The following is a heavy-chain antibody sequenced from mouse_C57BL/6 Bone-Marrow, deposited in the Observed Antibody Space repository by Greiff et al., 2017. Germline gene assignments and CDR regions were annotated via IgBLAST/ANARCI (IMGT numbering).Heavy chain of an antibody. J-gene: IGHJ1*03. CDR2: SRNNANDNTT. CDR1: GFTFSDFY. D-gene: IGHD1-3*01. CDR3: ARVITEKGYFDV. V-gene: IGHV7-1*01. Sequence: EVNLVESGAGLVQSGRSLRLSCATSGFTFSDFYMEWVRQAPGQGLEWIAASRNNANDNTTNYSASVKGRFIVPRDTSQSILYLQMNALRAEDTAIYYCARVITEKGYFDVWGTGTTVTVSS.